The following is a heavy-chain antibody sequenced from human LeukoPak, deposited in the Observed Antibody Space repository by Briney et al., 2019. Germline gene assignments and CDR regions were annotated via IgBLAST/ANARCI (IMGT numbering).Heavy chain of an antibody. D-gene: IGHD2/OR15-2a*01. CDR3: ARLNSTHLFDTIYPQLDS. V-gene: IGHV1-18*01. Sequence: GASVKVSCKASNYTFISYSITWVRQAPGQGLEWMGWISTYNGRTNYAPNFQDRVTMTSDRSTSTDYMELRSLRSDDTAVYYCARLNSTHLFDTIYPQLDSWGQGALVTVSS. CDR1: NYTFISYS. CDR2: ISTYNGRT. J-gene: IGHJ4*02.